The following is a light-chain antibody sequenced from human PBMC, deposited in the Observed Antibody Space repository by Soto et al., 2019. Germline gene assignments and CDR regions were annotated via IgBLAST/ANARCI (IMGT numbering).Light chain of an antibody. V-gene: IGKV3-20*01. CDR1: QSVNSN. CDR3: QQYGSSLGVT. J-gene: IGKJ4*01. CDR2: GTS. Sequence: EIVMTQSPATLSLSPGERATLSCRASQSVNSNLAWYQQKAAQAPRLLIYGTSTRATGIPARFSGSGSGTDFTLTISRLEPEDFAVYYCQQYGSSLGVTFGGGTKVDIK.